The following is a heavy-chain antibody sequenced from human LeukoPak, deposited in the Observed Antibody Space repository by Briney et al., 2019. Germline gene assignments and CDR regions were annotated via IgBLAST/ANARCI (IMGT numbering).Heavy chain of an antibody. D-gene: IGHD3-3*01. Sequence: GGSLRLSCAASGFTFSSYWMSWVRQAPGKGLEWVANIKQDGSEKYYVDSVKGRFTISRDIAKNSLYLQMNSLRAEDTAVYYCARGLVLRFLEWLLYSYYGMDVWGQGTTVTVSS. J-gene: IGHJ6*02. V-gene: IGHV3-7*01. CDR1: GFTFSSYW. CDR3: ARGLVLRFLEWLLYSYYGMDV. CDR2: IKQDGSEK.